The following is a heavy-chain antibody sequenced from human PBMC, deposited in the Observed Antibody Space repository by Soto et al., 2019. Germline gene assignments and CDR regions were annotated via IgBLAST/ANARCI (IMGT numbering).Heavy chain of an antibody. J-gene: IGHJ4*02. CDR3: AHRRPSWNYLTFDY. Sequence: SGPTLVKPTQTLTLTCTFSGFSLSTSGVGVGWIRQPPGKALEWLALIYWNDDKRYSPSLKSRLTITKDTSKNQVVLTMTNMDPVDTATYYCAHRRPSWNYLTFDYWGQGTLVTVSS. CDR1: GFSLSTSGVG. CDR2: IYWNDDK. V-gene: IGHV2-5*01. D-gene: IGHD1-7*01.